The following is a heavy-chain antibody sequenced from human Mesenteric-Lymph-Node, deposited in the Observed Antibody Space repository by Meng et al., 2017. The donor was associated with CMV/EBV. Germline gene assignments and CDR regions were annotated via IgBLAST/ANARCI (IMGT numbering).Heavy chain of an antibody. CDR3: ARTQTGDNFDY. D-gene: IGHD7-27*01. CDR1: GFTFSSYA. CDR2: ISYDGSNK. J-gene: IGHJ4*02. V-gene: IGHV3-30-3*01. Sequence: GESLKISCAASGFTFSSYAMHWVRQAPGKGLEWVAVISYDGSNKYYADSVKGRFTISRDNSKNTLYLQMNSLRAEDTAVYYCARTQTGDNFDYWGQGTLVTVSS.